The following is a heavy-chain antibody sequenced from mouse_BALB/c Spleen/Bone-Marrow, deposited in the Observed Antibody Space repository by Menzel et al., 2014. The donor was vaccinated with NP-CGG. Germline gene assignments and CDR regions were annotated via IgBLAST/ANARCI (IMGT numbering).Heavy chain of an antibody. CDR1: GYTFTTYT. Sequence: VMLVESGAELARPGASVKMSCKASGYTFTTYTMHWVKQRPGQGLEWIGYINPSSGYTNYNQKFKDKATLTADKSSSTAYMQLSSLTSEDSAVHFCAKRDIYYGYDGNAMDYWGQGTSVTVSS. CDR2: INPSSGYT. D-gene: IGHD2-2*01. V-gene: IGHV1-4*01. CDR3: AKRDIYYGYDGNAMDY. J-gene: IGHJ4*01.